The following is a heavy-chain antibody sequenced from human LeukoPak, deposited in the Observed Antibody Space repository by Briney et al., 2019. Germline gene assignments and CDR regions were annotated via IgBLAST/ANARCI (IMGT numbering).Heavy chain of an antibody. Sequence: ASVKVSCKASGYTFTGYYIHWVRQAPGQGLEWMGWINPNSGGTNYAQKFQGRVTMTRDTSISTAYMELSRLRSDDTAVYYCAPSVAYDFQHWGQGTLVTVSS. J-gene: IGHJ1*01. CDR3: APSVAYDFQH. CDR1: GYTFTGYY. D-gene: IGHD6-19*01. CDR2: INPNSGGT. V-gene: IGHV1-2*02.